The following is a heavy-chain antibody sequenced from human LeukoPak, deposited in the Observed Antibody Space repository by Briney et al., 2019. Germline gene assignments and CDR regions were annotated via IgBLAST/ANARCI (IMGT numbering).Heavy chain of an antibody. D-gene: IGHD2-2*01. CDR2: IYYSGST. V-gene: IGHV4-59*01. CDR3: ARENRDCSSTSCYSTQDWFDP. Sequence: ASETLSLTCTVSGGSISSYYWSWIRHPPGERLEWIVHIYYSGSTNYNPSLKSRVTISVATSTNQFSLKLSSVTAADTAVYYCARENRDCSSTSCYSTQDWFDPWGQGTLVAVSS. J-gene: IGHJ5*02. CDR1: GGSISSYY.